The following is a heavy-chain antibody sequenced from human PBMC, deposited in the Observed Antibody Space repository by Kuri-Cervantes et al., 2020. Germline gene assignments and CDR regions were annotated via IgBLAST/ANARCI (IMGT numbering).Heavy chain of an antibody. CDR3: AREYSHDDYYMDV. Sequence: GGSLRLSCAASGFSFNVYSMNWVRQAPGQGPEWISFITASGRTQFYADSVKGRFAASRDNSKNMVYLDLSSLRTEDTAIYYCAREYSHDDYYMDVWGKGTTVTVSS. J-gene: IGHJ6*03. V-gene: IGHV3-48*01. CDR1: GFSFNVYS. D-gene: IGHD2-21*01. CDR2: ITASGRTQ.